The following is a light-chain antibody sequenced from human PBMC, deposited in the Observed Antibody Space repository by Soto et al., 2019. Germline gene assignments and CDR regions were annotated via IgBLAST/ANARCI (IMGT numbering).Light chain of an antibody. CDR1: TGAVTSGYY. CDR2: NTR. J-gene: IGLJ1*01. V-gene: IGLV7-43*01. CDR3: LLYYGGAYV. Sequence: QAVVTQEPSVTVSPGGTVTLTCASSTGAVTSGYYPNWFQQKPGQAPRALIYNTRNKHSWTPARFSGSLLGGKAALTLSGAQPEDEAEFYCLLYYGGAYVFGTGTKVTVL.